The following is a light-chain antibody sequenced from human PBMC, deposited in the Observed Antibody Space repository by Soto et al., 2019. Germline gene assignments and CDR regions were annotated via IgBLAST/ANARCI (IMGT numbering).Light chain of an antibody. CDR1: EDINNY. J-gene: IGKJ5*01. V-gene: IGKV1-33*01. Sequence: DIQMTQSPSSLSASVGDRVTITCQATEDINNYLNWYQQKPGKAPKLLIYDASNLEAGVPSRFRGSGSGTDFTFTISSQQPEDIATYYCQQYDNLPITFGQGTRLEIK. CDR3: QQYDNLPIT. CDR2: DAS.